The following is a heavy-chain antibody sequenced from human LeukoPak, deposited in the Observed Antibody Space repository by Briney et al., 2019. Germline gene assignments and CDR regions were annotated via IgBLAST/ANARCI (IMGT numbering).Heavy chain of an antibody. V-gene: IGHV1-2*02. Sequence: GASVKVSCKTSGYTFTGYYIHWVRQAPGQGPEWMGWISPNSGGTNYAQKFQDRVSMTRDTSINTAYMELSRLRSDDTAVCCCVRDGSFDIWGQGTMVTVSS. J-gene: IGHJ3*02. CDR2: ISPNSGGT. CDR3: VRDGSFDI. CDR1: GYTFTGYY. D-gene: IGHD3-10*01.